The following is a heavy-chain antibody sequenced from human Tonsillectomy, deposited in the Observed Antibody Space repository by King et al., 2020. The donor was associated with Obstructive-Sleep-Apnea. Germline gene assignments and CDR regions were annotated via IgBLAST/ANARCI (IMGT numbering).Heavy chain of an antibody. CDR1: GYSFSNFY. CDR3: ARDGGMAALGARKDFQH. Sequence: QLVQSGAEVKRPGASVKVSCTASGYSFSNFYIHWVRQAPGQGLEWMGLIIPRDDVTTYAQMFRGRVTMTRDTSTNTVYMDLDNLKSDDTAVYYCARDGGMAALGARKDFQHWGQGTLVIVSS. J-gene: IGHJ1*01. V-gene: IGHV1-46*01. CDR2: IIPRDDVT. D-gene: IGHD6-25*01.